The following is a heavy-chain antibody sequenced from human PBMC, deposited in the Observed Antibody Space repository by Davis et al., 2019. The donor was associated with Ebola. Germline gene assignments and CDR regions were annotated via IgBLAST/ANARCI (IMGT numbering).Heavy chain of an antibody. J-gene: IGHJ4*02. Sequence: GESLKISCAASGFTFSDYYMSWIRQAPGKGLEWVSYISSSGSTIYYADSVKGRFTISRDNAKNSLYLQMSSLRSEDTAVYYCARDQRVGRGYGLPGYWGQGTLVTVSS. V-gene: IGHV3-11*01. CDR3: ARDQRVGRGYGLPGY. D-gene: IGHD5-18*01. CDR2: ISSSGSTI. CDR1: GFTFSDYY.